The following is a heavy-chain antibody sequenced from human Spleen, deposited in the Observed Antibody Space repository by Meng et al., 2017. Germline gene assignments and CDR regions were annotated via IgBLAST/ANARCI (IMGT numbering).Heavy chain of an antibody. J-gene: IGHJ5*02. Sequence: QVQLQESGPGLVEPSGTLSLTCAVYGGSFSGYYWSWIRQPPGKGLEWIGEISQSGRTNYNPSLKSRVTISIDKPNNQFSLNLNSVTAADTAVYYCARNEGYSLGAWGQGTLVTVSS. CDR1: GGSFSGYY. V-gene: IGHV4-34*10. CDR3: ARNEGYSLGA. D-gene: IGHD2-21*01. CDR2: ISQSGRT.